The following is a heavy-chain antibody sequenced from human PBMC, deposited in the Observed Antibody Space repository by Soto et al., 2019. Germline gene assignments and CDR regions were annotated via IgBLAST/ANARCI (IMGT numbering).Heavy chain of an antibody. CDR1: GFTFSDYY. Sequence: VQLVESGGGLVKPGGSLRLSCAASGFTFSDYYMSWIRQAPGKGLEWVSYISSSGSTIYYADSVKGRFTISRDNAKNSLYLQMNSLRAEDTAVYYCARAPLRCSSTSCYSTAEYFQHWGQGTLVTVSS. J-gene: IGHJ1*01. CDR3: ARAPLRCSSTSCYSTAEYFQH. CDR2: ISSSGSTI. V-gene: IGHV3-11*01. D-gene: IGHD2-2*02.